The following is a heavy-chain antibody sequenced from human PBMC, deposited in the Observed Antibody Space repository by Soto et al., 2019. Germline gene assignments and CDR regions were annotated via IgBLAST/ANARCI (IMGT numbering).Heavy chain of an antibody. D-gene: IGHD2-2*01. J-gene: IGHJ6*02. CDR2: ISAYNGNT. V-gene: IGHV1-18*01. CDR1: GYTFTSYG. Sequence: ASVKVSCKASGYTFTSYGISWVRQGPGQGLEWMGWISAYNGNTNYAQKLQGRVTMTTDTSTSTAYRELRSRSSDDTAVYYCARGPYCSSTSCYRPYYGMDVWGQGTTVTVSS. CDR3: ARGPYCSSTSCYRPYYGMDV.